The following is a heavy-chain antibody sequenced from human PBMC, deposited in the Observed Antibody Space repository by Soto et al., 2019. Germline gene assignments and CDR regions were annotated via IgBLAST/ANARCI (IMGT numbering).Heavy chain of an antibody. CDR1: GGSIRSDGSY. J-gene: IGHJ4*02. CDR3: ARRAGNRRGYPIDS. CDR2: IDYSGTT. V-gene: IGHV4-31*11. Sequence: QVQLQESGPGLVKPSQTLSLTCAVAGGSIRSDGSYWTWIRQLPGGGLGWLGYIDYSGTTSYNPSLESRASISVDSSENQFSLRLTSVTAADTAVYYCARRAGNRRGYPIDSWGQGTLVTVSS. D-gene: IGHD5-18*01.